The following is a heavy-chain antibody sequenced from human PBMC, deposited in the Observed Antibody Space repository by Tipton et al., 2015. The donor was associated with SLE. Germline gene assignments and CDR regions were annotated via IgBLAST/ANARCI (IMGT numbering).Heavy chain of an antibody. J-gene: IGHJ1*01. D-gene: IGHD2-2*01. Sequence: LRLSCAVYGESFSGYYWSWIRQSPGKGLEWIGEINHTGATDYNPSLKSRVSISVDRPKNQFSLQLSSVTAADTAVYYCARAPKSSTAVQYRLPRVCYFQHWGQGTLVTVSS. CDR2: INHTGAT. CDR3: ARAPKSSTAVQYRLPRVCYFQH. CDR1: GESFSGYY. V-gene: IGHV4-34*01.